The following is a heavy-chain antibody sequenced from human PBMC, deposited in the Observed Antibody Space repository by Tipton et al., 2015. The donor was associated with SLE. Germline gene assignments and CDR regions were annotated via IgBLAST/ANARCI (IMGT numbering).Heavy chain of an antibody. V-gene: IGHV4-59*01. J-gene: IGHJ6*02. Sequence: TLSLTCTVSGGSISTYYWSWIRQSPGKGLEWIGYIYYTGNTHYSASLKSRVTISLDTSKNLFSLNLSSVTAADTAVYYCARGDSVYYLFGLDVWGQGTTVTVSS. CDR1: GGSISTYY. D-gene: IGHD3-22*01. CDR3: ARGDSVYYLFGLDV. CDR2: IYYTGNT.